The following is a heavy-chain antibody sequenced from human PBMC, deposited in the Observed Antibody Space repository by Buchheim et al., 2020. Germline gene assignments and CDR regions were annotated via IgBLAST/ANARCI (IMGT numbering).Heavy chain of an antibody. CDR3: ARGLTGRPRRNCFDY. D-gene: IGHD6-6*01. V-gene: IGHV3-7*01. J-gene: IGHJ4*02. CDR1: GFTFSSYW. Sequence: EVQLVESGGGLVQPGGSLRLSCAASGFTFSSYWMSWVRQAPGKGLEWVANIKQDGSEKYYVDSVKGRFTISRDNAKNSLYLEMNRLGAEDTAVYYGARGLTGRPRRNCFDYWGQGTL. CDR2: IKQDGSEK.